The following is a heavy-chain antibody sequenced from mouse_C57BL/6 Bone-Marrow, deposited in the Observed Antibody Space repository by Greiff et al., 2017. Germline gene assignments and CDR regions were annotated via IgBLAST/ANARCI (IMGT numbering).Heavy chain of an antibody. J-gene: IGHJ2*01. CDR3: RGEVTTVDFDY. CDR2: YPRSGNTY. CDR1: YSFTDYNM. Sequence: LVESGPELVKPGASVKISCKASGYSFTDYNMNWVKQSNGKSLEWIGEIYPRSGNTYYNEKFKGKATLTADKSSSTAYMELRSLTSEDSAVYFCARGEVTTVDFDYWGQGTTLTVSS. V-gene: IGHV1-83*01. D-gene: IGHD2-2*01.